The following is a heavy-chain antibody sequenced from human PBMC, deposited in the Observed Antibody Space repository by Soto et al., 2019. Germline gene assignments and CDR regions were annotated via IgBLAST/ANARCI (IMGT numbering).Heavy chain of an antibody. CDR3: ARDFVPLSTVDSWLDP. D-gene: IGHD4-4*01. J-gene: IGHJ5*02. CDR1: GFTFSSYS. V-gene: IGHV3-48*02. Sequence: EVQLVESGGGLVQPGGSLRLSCAASGFTFSSYSMNWVRQAPGKGLEWVSYISSSSGTIYYADSVKGRFTISRDNARNSIFLQMNSLRDEDTAAYYCARDFVPLSTVDSWLDPWVQGTLVTVSS. CDR2: ISSSSGTI.